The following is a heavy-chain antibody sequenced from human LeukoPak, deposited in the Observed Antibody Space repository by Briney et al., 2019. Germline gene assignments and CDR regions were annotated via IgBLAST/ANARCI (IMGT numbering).Heavy chain of an antibody. V-gene: IGHV4-39*07. D-gene: IGHD2-15*01. Sequence: SETLSLTCTVSGGSISSSSYYWGWIRQPPGKGLEWIGSISYSGSIYYNPSLKSRVTISVDTSKNQFSLKLNSVTAADTAVYYCARVGCTGGSCYRSRGAFDIWGQGTMVTVSS. CDR3: ARVGCTGGSCYRSRGAFDI. CDR2: ISYSGSI. J-gene: IGHJ3*02. CDR1: GGSISSSSYY.